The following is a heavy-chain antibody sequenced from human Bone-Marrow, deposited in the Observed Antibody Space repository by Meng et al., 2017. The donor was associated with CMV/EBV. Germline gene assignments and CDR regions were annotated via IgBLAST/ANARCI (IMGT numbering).Heavy chain of an antibody. J-gene: IGHJ4*02. Sequence: GESLKISCAASGFTFSGYAITWVRQAPGKGLEWVSGIGGSGDSTYYADSVKGRFTISRDNSKNTLYLQMNSRGAEDTAVYYCARRLGYCSGGTCYHNSEFDYWGQGTLVTVSS. V-gene: IGHV3-23*01. CDR2: IGGSGDST. CDR3: ARRLGYCSGGTCYHNSEFDY. CDR1: GFTFSGYA. D-gene: IGHD2-15*01.